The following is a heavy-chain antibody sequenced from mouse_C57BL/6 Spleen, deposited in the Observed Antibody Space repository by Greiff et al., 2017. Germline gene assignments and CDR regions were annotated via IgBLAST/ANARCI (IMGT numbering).Heavy chain of an antibody. V-gene: IGHV1-72*01. Sequence: VQLQESGAELVKPGASVKLSCKASGYTFTSYWMHWVKQRPGRGLEWIGRIDPNSGGTKYNEKFKSKATLTVDKPSSTAYMQLSSLTSEDSAVYYCARSITTVVAPFAYWGQGTLVTVSA. D-gene: IGHD1-1*01. CDR3: ARSITTVVAPFAY. CDR2: IDPNSGGT. CDR1: GYTFTSYW. J-gene: IGHJ3*01.